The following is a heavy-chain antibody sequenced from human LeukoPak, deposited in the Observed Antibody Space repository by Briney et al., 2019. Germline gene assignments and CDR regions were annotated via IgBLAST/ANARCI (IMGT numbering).Heavy chain of an antibody. V-gene: IGHV3-7*03. Sequence: GGSLRLSCAASGFTFSSYWMSWVRQAPGKGLEWEANIKQDGSEKYYVDSVKGRFTISRDNAKNSLYLQMNSLRAEDAAVYYCARDVTPTWELLSDAFDIWGQGTMVTVSS. D-gene: IGHD1-26*01. CDR3: ARDVTPTWELLSDAFDI. J-gene: IGHJ3*02. CDR2: IKQDGSEK. CDR1: GFTFSSYW.